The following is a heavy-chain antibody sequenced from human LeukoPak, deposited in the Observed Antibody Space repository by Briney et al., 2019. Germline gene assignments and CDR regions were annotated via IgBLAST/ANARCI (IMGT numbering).Heavy chain of an antibody. Sequence: ASVKVSCKASGYTFTGYYMHWVRQAPGQGLEWMGWINPNCGGTNYAQKFQGRVTMTRDTSISTAYMELSRLRSDDTAVYYCAGPSPFCGADCHRYFHYWGQGTLVTVSS. D-gene: IGHD2-21*02. V-gene: IGHV1-2*02. CDR1: GYTFTGYY. CDR3: AGPSPFCGADCHRYFHY. J-gene: IGHJ4*02. CDR2: INPNCGGT.